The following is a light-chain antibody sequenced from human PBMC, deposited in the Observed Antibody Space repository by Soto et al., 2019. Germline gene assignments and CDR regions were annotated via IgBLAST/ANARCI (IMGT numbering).Light chain of an antibody. Sequence: DIQMTQSPSSLSASVGDRVTITCRASQSISSYLNWYQQKPGKAPKLLIYDASSLQSGVPSRFSGSGSGTYFTLTISNLQPEDFATYYCQQRYSTPLTFGGGTKVEIK. CDR1: QSISSY. CDR3: QQRYSTPLT. V-gene: IGKV1-39*01. J-gene: IGKJ4*01. CDR2: DAS.